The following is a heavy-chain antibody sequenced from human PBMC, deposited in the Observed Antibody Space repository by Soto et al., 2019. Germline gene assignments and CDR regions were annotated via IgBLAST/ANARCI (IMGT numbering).Heavy chain of an antibody. V-gene: IGHV3-23*01. CDR3: AKYSSGIPRDNKDY. CDR2: ISGSGGST. D-gene: IGHD1-20*01. CDR1: GFTFSSYA. Sequence: RGSLRLSCAASGFTFSSYAMSWVRQAPGKGLEWVSAISGSGGSTYYADSVKGRFTISRDNSKNTLYLQMNSLRAEDTAVYYCAKYSSGIPRDNKDYWGQGTLVTVSS. J-gene: IGHJ4*02.